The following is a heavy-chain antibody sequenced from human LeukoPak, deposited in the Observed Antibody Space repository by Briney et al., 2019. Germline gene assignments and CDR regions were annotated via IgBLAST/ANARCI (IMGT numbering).Heavy chain of an antibody. CDR3: ASGLQLPYGSGSYYKYYYGMDV. V-gene: IGHV4-34*01. D-gene: IGHD3-10*01. J-gene: IGHJ6*04. CDR1: GGSFSGYY. CDR2: INHSGST. Sequence: SETLSLTCAVYGGSFSGYYWSWIRQPPGKGLEWIGEINHSGSTNYNPSLKSRVTISVDTSKNQFSLKLSSVTAADTAVYYCASGLQLPYGSGSYYKYYYGMDVWGKGTTVTVSS.